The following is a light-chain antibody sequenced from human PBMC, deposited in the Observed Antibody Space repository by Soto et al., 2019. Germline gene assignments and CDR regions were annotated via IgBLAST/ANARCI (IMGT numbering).Light chain of an antibody. Sequence: DIQMTQSPSTLSASVGDRVTITCRASQSISSYLSWYQQRPGKAPKLLIYAAFNLEAGVPSRFSGSKTGTEFTLTISGLQSADSAVYYCQQYTNWPPRLTFGGGTKVEMK. CDR2: AAF. CDR3: QQYTNWPPRLT. V-gene: IGKV1-39*01. CDR1: QSISSY. J-gene: IGKJ4*01.